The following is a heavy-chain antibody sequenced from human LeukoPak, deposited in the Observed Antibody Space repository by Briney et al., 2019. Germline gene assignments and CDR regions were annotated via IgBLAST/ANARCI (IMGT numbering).Heavy chain of an antibody. Sequence: PGGSLRLSCAASGFTFDNYAMHWVRQAPGKGLEWVSVITWNSGSLGSADSVRGRFTISRDNAKNSLYLQMSSLRAEDTALYYCAKGGGSSGWYYFDYWGRGTLVTVSS. J-gene: IGHJ4*02. V-gene: IGHV3-9*01. CDR2: ITWNSGSL. CDR1: GFTFDNYA. CDR3: AKGGGSSGWYYFDY. D-gene: IGHD6-19*01.